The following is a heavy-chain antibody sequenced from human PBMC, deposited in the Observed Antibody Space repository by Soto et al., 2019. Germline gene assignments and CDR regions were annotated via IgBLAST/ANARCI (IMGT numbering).Heavy chain of an antibody. Sequence: ASVKVSCKASGYTFTGHYMHWVLQAPGQGLEWLGWINPHSGDTTYAQRFQGRVTMTRDTSISTAYMELSRLRFDDTAVYYCAPVVRGVTLDYWGQGTLVTVSS. CDR1: GYTFTGHY. CDR3: APVVRGVTLDY. J-gene: IGHJ4*02. D-gene: IGHD3-10*01. V-gene: IGHV1-2*02. CDR2: INPHSGDT.